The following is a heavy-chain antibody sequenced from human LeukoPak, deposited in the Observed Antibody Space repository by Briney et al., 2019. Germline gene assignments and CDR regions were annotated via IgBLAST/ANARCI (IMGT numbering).Heavy chain of an antibody. CDR2: ISSSGRTK. CDR3: ARGIGSSNWPLAL. V-gene: IGHV3-48*03. CDR1: GFTFSSYE. Sequence: GGSLRLSCAASGFTFSSYEMNWVRQAPGKGLEWVSYISSSGRTKYYPDSVKGRFTISRDNAKNSLYLQMNSLRAEDTAVYYCARGIGSSNWPLALWGQGTLVTVSS. D-gene: IGHD6-13*01. J-gene: IGHJ4*02.